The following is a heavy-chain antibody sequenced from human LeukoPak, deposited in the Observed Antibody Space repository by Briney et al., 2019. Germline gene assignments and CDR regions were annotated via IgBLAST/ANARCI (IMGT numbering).Heavy chain of an antibody. V-gene: IGHV3-23*01. D-gene: IGHD3-10*01. CDR2: ISGSGGST. J-gene: IGHJ4*02. CDR3: AKALGELSDY. Sequence: PSETLSLTCAVYGGSFSGYYWSWIRQPPGKGLEWVSAISGSGGSTYYADSVKGRFTISRDNSKNTLYLQMNSLRAEDTAVYYCAKALGELSDYWGQGTLVTVSS. CDR1: GGSFSGYY.